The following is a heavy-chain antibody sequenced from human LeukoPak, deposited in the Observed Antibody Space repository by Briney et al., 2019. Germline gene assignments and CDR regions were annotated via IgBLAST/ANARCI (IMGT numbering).Heavy chain of an antibody. J-gene: IGHJ4*02. CDR2: IYSSGST. D-gene: IGHD6-13*01. CDR1: GDSISSGSYY. CDR3: ARGGRYSSSWYATIDY. V-gene: IGHV4-61*02. Sequence: SETLSLTCTVSGDSISSGSYYWSWIRQPAGKGLEWIGRIYSSGSTNYNPSLKSRVTISVDTSKNQFSLRLRSVTAADTAMYYCARGGRYSSSWYATIDYWGQGTLVTVSS.